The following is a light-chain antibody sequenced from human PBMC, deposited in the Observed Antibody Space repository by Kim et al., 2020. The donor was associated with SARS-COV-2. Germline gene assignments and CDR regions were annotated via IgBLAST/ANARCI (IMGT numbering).Light chain of an antibody. V-gene: IGLV2-8*01. CDR1: SSDVGGYNY. J-gene: IGLJ2*01. CDR3: SSYAGSNNYVV. Sequence: QSALTQPPSASGSPGQSVTISCTGTSSDVGGYNYVSWYQQHPGKAPKLMIYGVSKRPSGVPDRFSGSKSGNTASLTVSGLQAEDEADYYCSSYAGSNNYVVFGGGTQLTVL. CDR2: GVS.